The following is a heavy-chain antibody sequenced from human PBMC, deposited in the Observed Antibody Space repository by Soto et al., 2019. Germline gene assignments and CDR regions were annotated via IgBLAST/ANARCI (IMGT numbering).Heavy chain of an antibody. J-gene: IGHJ4*02. CDR3: AESITMIVVVSAQHY. CDR2: ISSSSRYI. Sequence: GGSLRLSCAASGFTFSSYSMNWVRQAPGKGLEWVSSISSSSRYIYYADSVKGRFTISRDNAKNTLYLQMNSLRAEDTAVYYCAESITMIVVVSAQHYWGQGTLVTVSS. V-gene: IGHV3-21*01. CDR1: GFTFSSYS. D-gene: IGHD3-22*01.